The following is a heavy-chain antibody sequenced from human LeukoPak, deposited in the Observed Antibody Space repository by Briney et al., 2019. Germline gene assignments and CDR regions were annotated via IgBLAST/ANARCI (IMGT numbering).Heavy chain of an antibody. CDR2: INIGGTNT. CDR1: GFTFNDYY. J-gene: IGHJ5*02. CDR3: ATDGAGFDT. Sequence: GGSLRLSCAASGFTFNDYYMSWIRQTPGKGLGWLSYINIGGTNTHYADSVKGRFTISRDNAKKSLYLEMNNLRAEDTAVYYCATDGAGFDTWGQGVLVTVSS. V-gene: IGHV3-11*01.